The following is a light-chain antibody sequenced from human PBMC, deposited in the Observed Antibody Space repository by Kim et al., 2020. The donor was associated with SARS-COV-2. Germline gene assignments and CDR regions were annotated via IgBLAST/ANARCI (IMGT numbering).Light chain of an antibody. CDR1: SSDVGAYNR. CDR2: EVA. V-gene: IGLV2-18*02. CDR3: SSFTTSGTLV. J-gene: IGLJ2*01. Sequence: QSALTQPPSVSGSPGQSVTISCTGTSSDVGAYNRVFWYQQPPGTAPKLIIYEVANRPSGVPDRFSGSKSDNTASLTICGLQAEDGAHYYCSSFTTSGTLVFGGGPQLTVL.